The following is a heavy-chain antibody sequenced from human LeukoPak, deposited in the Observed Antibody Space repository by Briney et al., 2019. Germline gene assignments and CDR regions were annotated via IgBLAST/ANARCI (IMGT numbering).Heavy chain of an antibody. CDR2: IYTSGST. Sequence: SQTLSLTCIVSGGSISSGDYFWSWIRQSAGKGLEWIGRIYTSGSTNYNPSLKSRVTISVDTSKNQFSLKLSSVTAADTAVYYCASDLGYWGQGTLVTVSS. J-gene: IGHJ4*02. CDR1: GGSISSGDYF. CDR3: ASDLGY. V-gene: IGHV4-61*02.